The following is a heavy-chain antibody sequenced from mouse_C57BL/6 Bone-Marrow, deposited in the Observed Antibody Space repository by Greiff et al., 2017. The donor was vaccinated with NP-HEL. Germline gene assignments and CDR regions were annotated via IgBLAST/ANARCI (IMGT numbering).Heavy chain of an antibody. CDR3: AREGGLRRRTYAMDY. V-gene: IGHV5-16*01. D-gene: IGHD2-4*01. CDR1: GFTFSDYY. CDR2: INYDGSST. J-gene: IGHJ4*01. Sequence: EVTWVESEGGLVQPGSSMKLSCTASGFTFSDYYMAWVRQVPEKGLEWVANINYDGSSTYYLDSLKSRFIISRDNAKNILYLQMRSLKSEDTATYYCAREGGLRRRTYAMDYWGQGTSVTVSS.